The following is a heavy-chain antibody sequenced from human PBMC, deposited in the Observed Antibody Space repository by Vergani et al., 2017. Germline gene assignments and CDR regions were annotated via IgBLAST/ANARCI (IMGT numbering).Heavy chain of an antibody. CDR3: ARDHPSGLAVAFDI. D-gene: IGHD2-15*01. CDR1: GGTFSSYT. Sequence: QVQLVQSGAEVKKPGSSVKVSCKASGGTFSSYTISWVRQAPGQGLEWMGRIIPILGIANYAQKFQGRVTITADKSTSTAYMELSSLRSEDTAVYYCARDHPSGLAVAFDIWGQGTMVTVSS. CDR2: IIPILGIA. V-gene: IGHV1-69*08. J-gene: IGHJ3*02.